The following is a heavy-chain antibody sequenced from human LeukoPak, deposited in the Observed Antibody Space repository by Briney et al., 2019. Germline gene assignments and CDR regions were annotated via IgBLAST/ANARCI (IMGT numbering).Heavy chain of an antibody. CDR2: IYYTGST. D-gene: IGHD4-17*01. CDR1: GVSISSSSHW. Sequence: PSETLSLICTVSGVSISSSSHWWGWIRQPPGRGLEWIGTIYYTGSTYYDPSLKSRVTISADSSRNQFSLKLSSVTAADTAVYYCARRDYGVPFDPWGPGTLVTVSS. V-gene: IGHV4-39*01. J-gene: IGHJ5*02. CDR3: ARRDYGVPFDP.